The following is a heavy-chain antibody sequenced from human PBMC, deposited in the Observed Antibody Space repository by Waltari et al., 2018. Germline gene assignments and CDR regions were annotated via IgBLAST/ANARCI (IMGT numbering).Heavy chain of an antibody. Sequence: EVQLVESGGGLVQPGGSLRFSWSGPGFPFSNHVMQWVRQAPRRELECVAAINSNGVSTHYADSVKGRFTISRDNAKNTLYLQMSSLRPEDTAVYFCVRDGPSGSGYKFDFWGQGASVIVSS. CDR3: VRDGPSGSGYKFDF. J-gene: IGHJ4*02. D-gene: IGHD3-10*01. CDR1: GFPFSNHV. CDR2: INSNGVST. V-gene: IGHV3-64D*08.